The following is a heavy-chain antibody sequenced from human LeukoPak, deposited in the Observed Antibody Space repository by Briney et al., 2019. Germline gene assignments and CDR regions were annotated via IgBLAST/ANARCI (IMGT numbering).Heavy chain of an antibody. J-gene: IGHJ3*02. CDR2: IYYSGST. CDR3: ARTIKEYSSGRDDAFDI. V-gene: IGHV4-59*08. CDR1: GGSISSYY. D-gene: IGHD6-19*01. Sequence: SETLSLTCTVSGGSISSYYWSWIRQPPGKGLEWIGYIYYSGSTNYNPSLKSRVTISVDTSKNQFSLKLSSVTAADTAVYYCARTIKEYSSGRDDAFDIWGQGTMVTVSS.